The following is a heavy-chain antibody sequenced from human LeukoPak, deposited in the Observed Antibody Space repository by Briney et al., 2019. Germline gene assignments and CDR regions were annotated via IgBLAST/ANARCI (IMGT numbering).Heavy chain of an antibody. CDR3: ARGGGLDV. V-gene: IGHV3-21*04. Sequence: GGSLRLSCAASGFTFNIYSMDWVRQAPGKGLEWVPSIGSSSSYIHYADSVKGRFTISRDNVKNSLYLQMSNLRAEDTAVYFCARGGGLDVWGQGATVTVSS. CDR1: GFTFNIYS. J-gene: IGHJ6*02. D-gene: IGHD5-12*01. CDR2: IGSSSSYI.